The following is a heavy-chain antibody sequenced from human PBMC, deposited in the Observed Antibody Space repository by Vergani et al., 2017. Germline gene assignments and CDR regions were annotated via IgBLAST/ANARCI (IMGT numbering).Heavy chain of an antibody. Sequence: QVQVVQSGAEVKKSGASVKVSCKTSGYTFSNYYMHWVRQAPGQGLEWMGRIIPILGIANYAQKFQGRVTITADKSTSTAYMELSSLRSEDTAVYYCARTPYYDQTYYFDYWGQGTLVTVSS. CDR3: ARTPYYDQTYYFDY. CDR1: GYTFSNYY. CDR2: IIPILGIA. V-gene: IGHV1-69*09. D-gene: IGHD3-3*01. J-gene: IGHJ4*02.